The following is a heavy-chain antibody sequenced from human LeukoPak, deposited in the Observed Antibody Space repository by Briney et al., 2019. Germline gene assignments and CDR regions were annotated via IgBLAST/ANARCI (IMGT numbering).Heavy chain of an antibody. CDR2: IYYSGST. D-gene: IGHD1-26*01. CDR3: ARGRAQTYNWFDP. J-gene: IGHJ5*02. V-gene: IGHV4-59*01. Sequence: PSETLSLTCTVSGGSISSYYWSWIRQPPGKGLEWIGYIYYSGSTNYNPSLKSRVTISVDTSKNQFSLKLSSVTAADTAVYYCARGRAQTYNWFDPWGQGTLVTVSS. CDR1: GGSISSYY.